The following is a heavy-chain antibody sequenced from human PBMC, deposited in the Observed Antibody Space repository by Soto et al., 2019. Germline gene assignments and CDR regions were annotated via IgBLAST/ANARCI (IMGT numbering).Heavy chain of an antibody. D-gene: IGHD1-26*01. CDR3: ARVGGHSGSHGY. CDR2: IWYDGSNK. CDR1: GFTFSSYG. V-gene: IGHV3-33*01. Sequence: QVQLVESGGGVVQPGRSLRLSCAASGFTFSSYGMHWVRQAPGKGLEWVAVIWYDGSNKYYADSVKGRFTISRDNSKNTLYLQMNSLRAEDPAVYYCARVGGHSGSHGYWGQGTLVTVSS. J-gene: IGHJ4*02.